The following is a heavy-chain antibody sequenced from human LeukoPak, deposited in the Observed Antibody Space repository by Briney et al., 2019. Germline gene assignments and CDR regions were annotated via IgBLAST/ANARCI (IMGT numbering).Heavy chain of an antibody. Sequence: GRSLRLSCAASGFTFDDYAMHWVRQAPGKGLEWVSGISWNSGSIGYADSVKGRFTISRDNAKNSLYLQMNSLRAEDTALCYCAKGIRDYYDSSGYYADAFDIWGQGTMVTVSS. V-gene: IGHV3-9*01. D-gene: IGHD3-22*01. CDR2: ISWNSGSI. CDR1: GFTFDDYA. J-gene: IGHJ3*02. CDR3: AKGIRDYYDSSGYYADAFDI.